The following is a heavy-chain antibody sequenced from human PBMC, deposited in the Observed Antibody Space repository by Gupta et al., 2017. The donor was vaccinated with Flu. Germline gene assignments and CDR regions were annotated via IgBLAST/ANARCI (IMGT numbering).Heavy chain of an antibody. CDR2: ISSSSSYI. CDR3: ARDGNYGGNSYGAFDI. CDR1: GFTFSSYN. Sequence: EVQLVESGGGLVQPGGSLRLSCAASGFTFSSYNMNWVRQAPGKGLEWVSSISSSSSYIYYADSVKGRFTISRDNAKNSMYLQMNSLRAEDTAMYYCARDGNYGGNSYGAFDIWGQGTMVTVSS. J-gene: IGHJ3*02. V-gene: IGHV3-21*01. D-gene: IGHD4-23*01.